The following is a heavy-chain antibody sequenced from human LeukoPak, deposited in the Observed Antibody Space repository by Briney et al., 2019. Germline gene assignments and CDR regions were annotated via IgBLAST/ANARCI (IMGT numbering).Heavy chain of an antibody. D-gene: IGHD1-26*01. CDR3: ARDHGSGSYSDY. Sequence: PGGSLRLSCAASGFTFSSYAVHWVRQAPGQGLEYVSGISTNGGSTTYANSVTGRFTISRDNSKNTRYLQMGSLRAEDIAVYYCARDHGSGSYSDYWGQGTLVTVPS. J-gene: IGHJ4*02. V-gene: IGHV3-64*01. CDR2: ISTNGGST. CDR1: GFTFSSYA.